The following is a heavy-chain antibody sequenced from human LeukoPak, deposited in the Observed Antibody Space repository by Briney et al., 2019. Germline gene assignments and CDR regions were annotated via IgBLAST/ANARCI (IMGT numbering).Heavy chain of an antibody. Sequence: GGSLRLSCAASGFTFSSYSMNWVRQAPGKGLEWVSSISGSSRYIYYADSVRGRFIISRVNAKNSLYLQMNSLRAEDTAVYYCARENDQDLDYWGQGTLVTVSS. CDR1: GFTFSSYS. V-gene: IGHV3-21*01. J-gene: IGHJ4*02. CDR3: ARENDQDLDY. CDR2: ISGSSRYI. D-gene: IGHD1-1*01.